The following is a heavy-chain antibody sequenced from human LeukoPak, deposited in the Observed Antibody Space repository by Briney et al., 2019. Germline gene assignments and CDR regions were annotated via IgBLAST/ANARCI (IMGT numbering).Heavy chain of an antibody. CDR1: GFTFSSYE. Sequence: GGSLRLSCAAPGFTFSSYEMNWVRQAPEKGLEWVSYISSSGSTIYYADSVKGRFTISRDNAKNSLYLQMNSLRAEDTAVYYCARDHGYCSGGSCIYYFDYWGQGTLVTVSS. J-gene: IGHJ4*02. D-gene: IGHD2-15*01. V-gene: IGHV3-48*03. CDR3: ARDHGYCSGGSCIYYFDY. CDR2: ISSSGSTI.